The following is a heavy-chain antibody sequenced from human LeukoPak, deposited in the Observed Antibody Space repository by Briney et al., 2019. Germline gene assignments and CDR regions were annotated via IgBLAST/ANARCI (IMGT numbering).Heavy chain of an antibody. CDR2: ISYDANIGSNK. D-gene: IGHD3-3*01. V-gene: IGHV3-30-3*01. J-gene: IGHJ4*02. CDR3: ARDGGYDFWSGYYQDY. CDR1: GFTFSTYA. Sequence: GGSLRLSCAASGFTFSTYAMTWVRQAPGKGLEWVALISYDANIGSNKYYADSVKGRFTISRDNSKNTLYLQMNSLRAEDTAVYYCARDGGYDFWSGYYQDYWGQGTLVTVSS.